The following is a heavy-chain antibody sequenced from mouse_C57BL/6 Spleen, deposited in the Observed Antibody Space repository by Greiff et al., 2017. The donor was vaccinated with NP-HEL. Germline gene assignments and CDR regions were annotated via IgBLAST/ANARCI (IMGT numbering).Heavy chain of an antibody. V-gene: IGHV10-1*01. CDR1: GFSFNTYA. Sequence: EVQGVESGGGLVQPKGSLKLSCAASGFSFNTYAMNWVRQAPGKGLEWVARIRSKSNNYATYYADSVKDRFTISRDDSESMLYLQMNNLKTEDTAMYYCVRWLYAMDYWGQGTSVTVSS. D-gene: IGHD2-2*01. CDR2: IRSKSNNYAT. CDR3: VRWLYAMDY. J-gene: IGHJ4*01.